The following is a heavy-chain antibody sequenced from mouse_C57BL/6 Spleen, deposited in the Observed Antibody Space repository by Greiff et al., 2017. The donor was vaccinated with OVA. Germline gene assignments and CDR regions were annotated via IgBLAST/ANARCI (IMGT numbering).Heavy chain of an antibody. J-gene: IGHJ4*01. CDR1: GYSFTGYY. D-gene: IGHD1-1*01. V-gene: IGHV1-42*01. Sequence: VQLQQSGPELVKPGASVKISCKASGYSFTGYYMNWVKQSPEKSLEWIGEINPSTGGTTYNQKFKAKATLTVDKSSSTAYMQLKSLTSEDSAVYYCARTQPTVVALYAMDYWGQGTSVTVSS. CDR2: INPSTGGT. CDR3: ARTQPTVVALYAMDY.